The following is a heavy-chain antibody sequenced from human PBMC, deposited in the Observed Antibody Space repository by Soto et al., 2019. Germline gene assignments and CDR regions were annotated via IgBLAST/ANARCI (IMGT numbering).Heavy chain of an antibody. J-gene: IGHJ3*02. V-gene: IGHV5-51*01. CDR1: GYSFTSSW. CDR3: ANQLSFAAVDI. D-gene: IGHD5-18*01. CDR2: IYPGDSDT. Sequence: PGESLKISCNGSGYSFTSSWFGWVRQMPGKGLEWMVIIYPGDSDTRYSPSFQGQVTISADKSISTAYLQWSSLKASYTAMYYCANQLSFAAVDIWGQGTMVTVS.